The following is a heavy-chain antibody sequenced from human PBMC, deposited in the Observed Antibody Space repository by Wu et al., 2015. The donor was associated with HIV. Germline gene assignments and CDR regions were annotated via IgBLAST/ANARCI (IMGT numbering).Heavy chain of an antibody. Sequence: QVQLVQSGAEVKTPGASVKISCRASVFSFNTYYMDWVRQAPGQGLEWMGFVNPAGGNTVAQKFQGRLTMTRDTSTSTDYMELTSLTSEDTAVYYCARGPSGGQSYFDSWGQGTLVFVSS. CDR2: VNPAGGNT. J-gene: IGHJ4*02. CDR3: ARGPSGGQSYFDS. V-gene: IGHV1-46*02. CDR1: VFSFNTYY. D-gene: IGHD2-15*01.